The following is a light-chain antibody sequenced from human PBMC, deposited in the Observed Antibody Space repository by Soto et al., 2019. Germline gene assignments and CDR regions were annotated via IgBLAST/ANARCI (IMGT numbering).Light chain of an antibody. J-gene: IGKJ4*01. Sequence: EIVMTQSPGTLSVSPGERATLSCRASQSVSSNLAWYQQKPGQAPRLLIYGAYTRASGMPSRFSGSGSGTEFTLTISSLQSEDFAVYYCQQYNNWPLTFGGGTKVEIK. CDR1: QSVSSN. V-gene: IGKV3-15*01. CDR2: GAY. CDR3: QQYNNWPLT.